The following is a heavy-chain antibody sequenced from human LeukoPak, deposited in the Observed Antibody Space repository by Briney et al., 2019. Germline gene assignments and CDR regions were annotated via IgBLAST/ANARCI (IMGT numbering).Heavy chain of an antibody. Sequence: GGSLRLSCAASGFTFSSYSMNWVRQAPGKGLEWVSSISSSSSYIYHADSVKGRFTISRDKAKNSLYLQMNSLRAEDTAIYYCAREGMVATFDYWGQGTLVTVSS. V-gene: IGHV3-21*01. D-gene: IGHD5-12*01. CDR1: GFTFSSYS. J-gene: IGHJ4*02. CDR2: ISSSSSYI. CDR3: AREGMVATFDY.